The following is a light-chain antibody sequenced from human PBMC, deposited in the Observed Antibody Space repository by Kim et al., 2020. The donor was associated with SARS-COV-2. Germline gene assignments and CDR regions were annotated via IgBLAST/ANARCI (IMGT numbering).Light chain of an antibody. J-gene: IGLJ3*02. CDR3: SSYASSSTWV. CDR2: EVS. Sequence: GQSGTISCPGTSSDVASYTRVSWYQQPPGTAPKLMIYEVSNRPSGVPDRFSGSKSGDTASLTISGLQAEDEADYYCSSYASSSTWVFGGGTQLTVL. CDR1: SSDVASYTR. V-gene: IGLV2-18*02.